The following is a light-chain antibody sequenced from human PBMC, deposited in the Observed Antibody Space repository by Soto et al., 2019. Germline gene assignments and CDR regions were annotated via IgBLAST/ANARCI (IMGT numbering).Light chain of an antibody. CDR3: XQYGSSPYT. CDR2: GAS. J-gene: IGKJ2*01. V-gene: IGKV3-20*01. Sequence: EIVLTQSPGTLSLSPGERATLSCRASQSVSXXXLAWYQQKPGQAPRLLIYGASSRATGIPDRFSGSGSGXXXXXXXXXLXPEDFAXYXCXQYGSSPYTFGQGTKLEIK. CDR1: QSVSXXX.